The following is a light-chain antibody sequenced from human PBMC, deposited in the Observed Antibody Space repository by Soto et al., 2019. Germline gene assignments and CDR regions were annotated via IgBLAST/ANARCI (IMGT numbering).Light chain of an antibody. V-gene: IGKV1-39*01. Sequence: DIQMTHSTSSLSASVGDRVTITCRASQCISTYLNWYQQKPGKAPKLLIYAASSRQSGIPARFSGSGSETEFTLTISRLQSEDCATYSCQQYYRPTSTFGGGTKV. J-gene: IGKJ4*01. CDR2: AAS. CDR3: QQYYRPTST. CDR1: QCISTY.